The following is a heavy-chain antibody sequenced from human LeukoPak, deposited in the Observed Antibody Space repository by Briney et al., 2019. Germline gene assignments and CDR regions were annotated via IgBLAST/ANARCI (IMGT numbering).Heavy chain of an antibody. CDR2: IIPIFGTA. CDR3: ARDLYGGSLDY. Sequence: SVKVSCKASGGTFISYAISWVRQAPGQGLEWMGRIIPIFGTANYAQKFQGRVTITTDESTSTAYMELSSLRSEDTAVYYCARDLYGGSLDYWGQGTLVTVSS. V-gene: IGHV1-69*05. CDR1: GGTFISYA. J-gene: IGHJ4*02. D-gene: IGHD1-26*01.